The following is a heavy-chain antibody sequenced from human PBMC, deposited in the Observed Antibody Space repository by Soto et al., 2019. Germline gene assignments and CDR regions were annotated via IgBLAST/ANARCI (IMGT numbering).Heavy chain of an antibody. CDR3: AKDDLPDEYGYYFDY. CDR2: IGAAGGHI. V-gene: IGHV3-23*01. CDR1: KFTFRNYA. Sequence: EVQLLESGGNLVQPGGSLRLSCAASKFTFRNYAMTWVRQAPGKGLEWVASIGAAGGHIYYADSMKGRFTISRDNSKNTLYLQMNSVRAEDTAVYYCAKDDLPDEYGYYFDYWGQGTLVTVSS. D-gene: IGHD3-10*01. J-gene: IGHJ4*02.